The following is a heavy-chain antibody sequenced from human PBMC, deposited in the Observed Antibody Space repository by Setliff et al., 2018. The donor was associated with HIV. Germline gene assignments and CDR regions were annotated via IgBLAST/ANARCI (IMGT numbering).Heavy chain of an antibody. CDR3: AKVGGDGRFYHYYMAI. Sequence: GGSLRLSCVASGFTFSNFAMNWVRQAPGKGLEWVSVISYDGSRTSYADSVKGRFTISRDNSRNTLYLQINRLRPDDMAVYYCAKVGGDGRFYHYYMAIWGKGTTVTVSS. D-gene: IGHD2-21*02. J-gene: IGHJ6*03. CDR1: GFTFSNFA. CDR2: ISYDGSRT. V-gene: IGHV3-30*01.